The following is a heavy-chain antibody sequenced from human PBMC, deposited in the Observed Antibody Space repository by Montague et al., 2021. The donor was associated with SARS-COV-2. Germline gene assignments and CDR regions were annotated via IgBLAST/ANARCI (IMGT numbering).Heavy chain of an antibody. CDR3: ARSSGYNYDISYYGMDV. D-gene: IGHD5-18*01. V-gene: IGHV4-39*01. CDR1: GGSISSSDYY. J-gene: IGHJ6*02. CDR2: IYYSGSA. Sequence: SETLSLTCTVSGGSISSSDYYWGWIRQPPGKGLEWIGTIYYSGSAYYTPSLKSRVTIYVDTSKNQFSLKLTSLTAADTAVYYCARSSGYNYDISYYGMDVWGQGTTVTVSS.